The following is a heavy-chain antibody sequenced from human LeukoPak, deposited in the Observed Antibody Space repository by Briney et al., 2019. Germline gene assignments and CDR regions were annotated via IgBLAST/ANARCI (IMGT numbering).Heavy chain of an antibody. Sequence: GGSLRLSCVASGFTFSSYAMSWVRQAPGKGLEWVSAISGSGGSTYYADSVKGRFTISRDNSKNTLYLQMNSLRAEDTAVYYCARDKNDILTGSPYYYGMDVWGQGTTVTVSS. V-gene: IGHV3-23*01. CDR1: GFTFSSYA. J-gene: IGHJ6*02. D-gene: IGHD3-9*01. CDR2: ISGSGGST. CDR3: ARDKNDILTGSPYYYGMDV.